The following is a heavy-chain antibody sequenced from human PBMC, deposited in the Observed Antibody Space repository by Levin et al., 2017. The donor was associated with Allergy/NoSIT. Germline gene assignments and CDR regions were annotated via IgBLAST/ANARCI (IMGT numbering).Heavy chain of an antibody. V-gene: IGHV4-39*01. CDR2: IYYSGST. Sequence: PSQTLSLTCTVSCGSISSSSYYWGWIRQPPGKGLEWIGSIYYSGSTYYNPSLKSRVTISVDTSKNQFSLKLSSVTAADTAVYYCARQDVVVPAANYYFDYWGQGTLVTVSS. D-gene: IGHD2-2*01. J-gene: IGHJ4*02. CDR3: ARQDVVVPAANYYFDY. CDR1: CGSISSSSYY.